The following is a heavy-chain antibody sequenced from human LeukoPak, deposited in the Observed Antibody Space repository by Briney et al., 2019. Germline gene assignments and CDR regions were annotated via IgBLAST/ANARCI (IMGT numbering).Heavy chain of an antibody. CDR3: AHTGDSVVVLADGREGFDV. Sequence: CGPTLVNPTQTLTLTWTFSGFSLGTSAGGVGCIRQPPGKALEWLTLLYWDDDTRYNPSRQSTLTTTKATSKTQVVLTITNMHPVDTAAYYGAHTGDSVVVLADGREGFDVWGQGTLVTVSS. CDR1: GFSLGTSAGG. CDR2: LYWDDDT. D-gene: IGHD2-15*01. V-gene: IGHV2-5*02. J-gene: IGHJ3*01.